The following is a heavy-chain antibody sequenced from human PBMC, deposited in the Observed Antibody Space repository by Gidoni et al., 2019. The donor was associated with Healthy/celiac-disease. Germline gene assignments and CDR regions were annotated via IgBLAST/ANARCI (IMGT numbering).Heavy chain of an antibody. V-gene: IGHV3-73*02. CDR3: TRRDCSGGSCRDY. D-gene: IGHD2-15*01. CDR1: GFTFSGSA. J-gene: IGHJ4*02. Sequence: EVQLVESGGGLVQPGGSLKLSCAASGFTFSGSAMHWVRQASGKGLEWVGRIRSKANSYATAYAASVKGRFTISRDDSKNTAYLQMNSLKTEDTAVYYCTRRDCSGGSCRDYWGQGTLVTVSS. CDR2: IRSKANSYAT.